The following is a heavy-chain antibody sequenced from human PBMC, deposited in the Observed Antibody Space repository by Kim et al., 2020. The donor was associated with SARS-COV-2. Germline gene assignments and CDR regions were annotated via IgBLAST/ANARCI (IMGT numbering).Heavy chain of an antibody. CDR1: DGSISISSYY. CDR2: IYYNGSP. V-gene: IGHV4-39*01. Sequence: SETLSLTCTVSDGSISISSYYWGWIRQPPGKGLEWIGSIYYNGSPYYNPSLRSRVTMSVDRSKNQFSLNLRSMSAADTAVYYCARQSFRRDSSDFWGQGT. CDR3: ARQSFRRDSSDF. D-gene: IGHD3-3*02. J-gene: IGHJ4*03.